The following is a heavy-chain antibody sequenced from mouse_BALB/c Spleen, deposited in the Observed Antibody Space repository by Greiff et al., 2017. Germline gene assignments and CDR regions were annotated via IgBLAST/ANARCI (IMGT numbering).Heavy chain of an antibody. CDR3: ARDRGYGHYYAMDY. CDR2: IWAGGST. D-gene: IGHD2-10*02. Sequence: VKVVESGPGLVAPSQSLSITCTVSGFSLTSYGVHWVRQPPGKGLEWLGVIWAGGSTNYNSALMSRLSISKDNSKSQVFLKMNSLQTDDTAMYYCARDRGYGHYYAMDYWGQGTSVTVSS. J-gene: IGHJ4*01. CDR1: GFSLTSYG. V-gene: IGHV2-9*02.